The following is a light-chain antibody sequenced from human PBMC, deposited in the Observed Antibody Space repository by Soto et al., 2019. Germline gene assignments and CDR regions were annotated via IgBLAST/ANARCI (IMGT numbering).Light chain of an antibody. Sequence: EIVMTQSPATLSVSPGERDTLSCRASQSVSSNLAWYQQKPGQAPRLLMYGASTRATGIPARFSGSGSGTEFTLTISSLQSEDFAVYYCQQYTSWTFGQGTKVEIK. V-gene: IGKV3-15*01. J-gene: IGKJ1*01. CDR1: QSVSSN. CDR2: GAS. CDR3: QQYTSWT.